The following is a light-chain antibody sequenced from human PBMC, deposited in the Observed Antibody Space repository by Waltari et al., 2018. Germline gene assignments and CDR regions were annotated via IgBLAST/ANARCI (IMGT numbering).Light chain of an antibody. J-gene: IGKJ1*01. Sequence: DLQMTQSPSSLSASFGDRITLTCRASQAITNALAWYQQKPGKVPNLLIYAASTLQSGVPSRFSGSRSGTDFTLTISSLQPEDVATYYCQKYNSAPRTFGQGTKVEIK. V-gene: IGKV1-27*01. CDR2: AAS. CDR1: QAITNA. CDR3: QKYNSAPRT.